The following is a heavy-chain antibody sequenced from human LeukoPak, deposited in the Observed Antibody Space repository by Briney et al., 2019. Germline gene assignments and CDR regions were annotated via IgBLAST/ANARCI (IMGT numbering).Heavy chain of an antibody. J-gene: IGHJ5*02. D-gene: IGHD6-19*01. CDR3: ARQFAIAVAGWYWFDP. CDR2: IYYSGST. Sequence: TSETLSLTCTVSGGSISSYYWSWIRQPPGKGLEWIGYIYYSGSTNYNPSLKSRVAISVDTSKNQFSLKLSSVTAADTAVYYCARQFAIAVAGWYWFDPWGQGTLVTVSS. V-gene: IGHV4-59*01. CDR1: GGSISSYY.